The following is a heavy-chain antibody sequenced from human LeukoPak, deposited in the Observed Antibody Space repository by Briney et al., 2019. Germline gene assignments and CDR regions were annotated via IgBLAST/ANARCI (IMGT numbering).Heavy chain of an antibody. J-gene: IGHJ6*03. D-gene: IGHD3-16*01. V-gene: IGHV4-39*01. CDR2: IYYTGSS. Sequence: SETLSLTCCVSDGSISSSSYYWGWVRQPPGKGLEWIGSIYYTGSSYYNPSLKSRVTMSVDTSKNQFSLKLSSVTAADTAVYYCARRPRFGEGYYYMDVWGKGTTVTVSS. CDR1: DGSISSSSYY. CDR3: ARRPRFGEGYYYMDV.